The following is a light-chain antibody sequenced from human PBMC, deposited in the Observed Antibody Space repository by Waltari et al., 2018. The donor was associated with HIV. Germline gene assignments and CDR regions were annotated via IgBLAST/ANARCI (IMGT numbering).Light chain of an antibody. J-gene: IGLJ3*02. CDR2: RDD. CDR1: SSNIGSHS. CDR3: ATWDDSLSGSV. V-gene: IGLV1-47*01. Sequence: QSVLNQPPSTSGTPGQRVTISCSGSSSNIGSHSVYWYRELPGTAPKIVMYRDDQRPSGVPVRFSGSKSGTSASLAISGLRSEDEADYFCATWDDSLSGSVFGGGTKLTVL.